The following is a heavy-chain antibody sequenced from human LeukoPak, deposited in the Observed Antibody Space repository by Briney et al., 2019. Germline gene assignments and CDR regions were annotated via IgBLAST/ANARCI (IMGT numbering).Heavy chain of an antibody. CDR2: IKQDGSEK. Sequence: AGGSLRLSCAASGFTFSSYSMSWVRQAPGKGLEWVANIKQDGSEKYYVDSVKGRFTISRDNGKNSLYLQMNSLRAEDTAVYYCVRDGVPERWLHLGYWGQGTLVTVSS. V-gene: IGHV3-7*03. CDR1: GFTFSSYS. D-gene: IGHD5-24*01. CDR3: VRDGVPERWLHLGY. J-gene: IGHJ4*02.